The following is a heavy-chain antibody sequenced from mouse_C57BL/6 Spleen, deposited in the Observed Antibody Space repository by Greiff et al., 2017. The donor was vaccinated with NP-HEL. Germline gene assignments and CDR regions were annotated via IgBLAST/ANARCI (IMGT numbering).Heavy chain of an antibody. D-gene: IGHD1-1*01. CDR3: TTLRYYGSSYNY. V-gene: IGHV14-4*01. CDR1: GFNIKDDY. Sequence: EVQLQQSGAELVRPGASVKLSCTASGFNIKDDYMHWVKQRPEQGLEWIGWIDPENGDTEYASKFQGKATITADTSSNTAYLQLSSLTSEDTAVYYCTTLRYYGSSYNYWGQGTTLTVSS. CDR2: IDPENGDT. J-gene: IGHJ2*01.